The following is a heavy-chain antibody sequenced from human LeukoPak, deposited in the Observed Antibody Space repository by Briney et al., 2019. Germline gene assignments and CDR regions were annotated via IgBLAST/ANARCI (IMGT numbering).Heavy chain of an antibody. J-gene: IGHJ4*02. CDR2: IYYSGST. CDR3: ARHSLSSGYYD. Sequence: KPSETLSLTCTVSGGSISSYYWSWIRQPPGKGLEWIGYIYYSGSTNYNPSLKSRVTISVDTSENQFSLKLSSVTAADTAVYYCARHSLSSGYYDWGQGTLVTVSS. D-gene: IGHD3-22*01. V-gene: IGHV4-59*08. CDR1: GGSISSYY.